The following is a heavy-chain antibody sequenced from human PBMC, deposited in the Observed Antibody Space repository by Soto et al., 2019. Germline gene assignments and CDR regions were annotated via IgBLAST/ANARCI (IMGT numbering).Heavy chain of an antibody. CDR3: AIASSGWLHFDY. CDR2: ISGSGGST. D-gene: IGHD6-19*01. J-gene: IGHJ4*02. V-gene: IGHV3-23*01. Sequence: PGGSLRLSCATSGFTFSNVWMIWVRQAPGKGLEWVSAISGSGGSTYYADSVKGRFTISRDNSKNTLYLQMNSLRAEDTAVYYCAIASSGWLHFDYWGQGTLVIFSS. CDR1: GFTFSNVW.